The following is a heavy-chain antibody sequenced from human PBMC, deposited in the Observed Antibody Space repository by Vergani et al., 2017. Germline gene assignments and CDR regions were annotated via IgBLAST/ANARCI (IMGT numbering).Heavy chain of an antibody. CDR1: GFTFSSYS. V-gene: IGHV3-21*01. CDR2: ISSSSSYI. J-gene: IGHJ4*02. Sequence: EVQLVESGGGLVKPGGSLRLSCAASGFTFSSYSMNWVRQAPGKGLEWVSSISSSSSYIYYADSVKGRFTISRDNAKNSLYLQMNSLRAEDTAVYYCARDLDQSWELGGDWGQGTLVTVYS. CDR3: ARDLDQSWELGGD. D-gene: IGHD1-26*01.